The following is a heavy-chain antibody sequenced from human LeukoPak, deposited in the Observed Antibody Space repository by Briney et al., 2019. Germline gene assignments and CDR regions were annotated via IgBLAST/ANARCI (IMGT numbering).Heavy chain of an antibody. CDR1: GGSISSSSYY. V-gene: IGHV4-39*07. Sequence: SETLSLTCTVSGGSISSSSYYWGWIRQPPGKGLEWIGSIYYSGSTYYNPSLKSRVTISVDTSKNQFSLKLSSVTAADTAVYYCARVPYYDYVWGSYRYTPFDYWGQGTLVTVSS. CDR3: ARVPYYDYVWGSYRYTPFDY. CDR2: IYYSGST. J-gene: IGHJ4*02. D-gene: IGHD3-16*02.